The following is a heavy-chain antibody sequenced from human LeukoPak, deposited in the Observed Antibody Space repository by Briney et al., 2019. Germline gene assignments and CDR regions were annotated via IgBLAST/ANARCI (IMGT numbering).Heavy chain of an antibody. J-gene: IGHJ4*02. V-gene: IGHV1-18*01. CDR1: GYTFTSYG. CDR2: ISAYNGNT. D-gene: IGHD2-15*01. Sequence: ASVKVSCKASGYTFTSYGISWVRQAPGQGLEWMGWISAYNGNTNYAQKFQGRVTMTRDTSTSTVYMELSSLRSEDTAVYYCARGRCSGGSCYYQLDYWGQGTLVTVSS. CDR3: ARGRCSGGSCYYQLDY.